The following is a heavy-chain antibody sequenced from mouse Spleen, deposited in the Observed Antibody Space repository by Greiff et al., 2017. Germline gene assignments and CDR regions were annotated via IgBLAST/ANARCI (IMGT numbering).Heavy chain of an antibody. Sequence: EVKVVESGGGLVKPGGSLKLSCAASGFTFSDYGMHWVRQAPEKGLEWVAYISSGSSTIYYADTVKGRFTISRDNAKNTLFLQMTSLRSEDTAMYYCAREDRYWYFDVWGAGTTVTVSS. CDR2: ISSGSSTI. J-gene: IGHJ1*01. V-gene: IGHV5-17*01. CDR3: AREDRYWYFDV. CDR1: GFTFSDYG.